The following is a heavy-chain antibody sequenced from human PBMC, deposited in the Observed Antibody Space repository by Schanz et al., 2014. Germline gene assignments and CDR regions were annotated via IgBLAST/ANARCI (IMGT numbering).Heavy chain of an antibody. CDR2: VSASGGGP. CDR3: VKDDRGDVVVVAANY. D-gene: IGHD2-15*01. V-gene: IGHV3-23*01. Sequence: EVQLLESGGGLVQPGGSLRLSCIGSGFTFRSYALGWVRQAPGKGLEWVSLVSASGGGPFYADSVKGRFTISRDNSRNTVYLQMSSLRAEDTAVYSCVKDDRGDVVVVAANYWGQGAQVIVSS. J-gene: IGHJ4*02. CDR1: GFTFRSYA.